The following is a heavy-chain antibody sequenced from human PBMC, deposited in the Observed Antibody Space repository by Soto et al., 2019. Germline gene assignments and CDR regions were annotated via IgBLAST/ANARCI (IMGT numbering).Heavy chain of an antibody. Sequence: SVKVSCKASGYTFTGYYMHWVRQAPGQGLEWTGWIIPIFGTANYAQKFQGRVTITADESTSTAYMELSSLRSEDTAVYYCARNTYYDFWSGPYPKTDYYYYYGMDVWGQGTTVTVSS. CDR1: GYTFTGYY. D-gene: IGHD3-3*01. CDR3: ARNTYYDFWSGPYPKTDYYYYYGMDV. V-gene: IGHV1-69*13. CDR2: IIPIFGTA. J-gene: IGHJ6*02.